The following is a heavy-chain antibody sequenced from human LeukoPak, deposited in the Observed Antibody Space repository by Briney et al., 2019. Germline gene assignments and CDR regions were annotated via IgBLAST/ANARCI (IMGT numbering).Heavy chain of an antibody. J-gene: IGHJ4*02. V-gene: IGHV1-18*01. D-gene: IGHD3-16*01. CDR2: ISAYNGNT. Sequence: ASVKVSCKASGYTFTSYGISWVRQAPGQGLEWMGWISAYNGNTNYAQKLQGRVTMTTDTSTSTAYMELRSLRSDDTAVYYCARGTPGDDYVWGSPPEFDYWGQGTLVTASS. CDR3: ARGTPGDDYVWGSPPEFDY. CDR1: GYTFTSYG.